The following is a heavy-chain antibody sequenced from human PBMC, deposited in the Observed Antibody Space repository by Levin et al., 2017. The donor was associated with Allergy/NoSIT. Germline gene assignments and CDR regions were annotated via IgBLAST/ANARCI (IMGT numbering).Heavy chain of an antibody. CDR1: GFTFGDYS. CDR2: IRSKTYGGTT. Sequence: PGGSLRLSCTTSGFTFGDYSMGWVRQAPGMGLEWVGIIRSKTYGGTTEYAASVKGRFTISRDDSKGDAYLQMDSLKTEDTAVYYCTRFVPYFDYWGQGTLVTVSS. V-gene: IGHV3-49*04. CDR3: TRFVPYFDY. J-gene: IGHJ4*02.